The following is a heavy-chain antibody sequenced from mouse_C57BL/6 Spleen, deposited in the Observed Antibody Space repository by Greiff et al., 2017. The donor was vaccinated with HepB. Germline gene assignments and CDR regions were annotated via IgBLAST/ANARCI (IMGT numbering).Heavy chain of an antibody. D-gene: IGHD2-1*01. CDR3: ARDYGNSYWYFDV. J-gene: IGHJ1*03. CDR2: IYPRDGST. CDR1: GYTFTSYD. V-gene: IGHV1-85*01. Sequence: VKLQQSGPELVKPGASVKLSCKASGYTFTSYDINWVKQRPGQGLEWIGWIYPRDGSTKYNEKFKGKATLTVDTSSSTAYMELHSLTSEDSAVYFCARDYGNSYWYFDVWGTGTTVTVSS.